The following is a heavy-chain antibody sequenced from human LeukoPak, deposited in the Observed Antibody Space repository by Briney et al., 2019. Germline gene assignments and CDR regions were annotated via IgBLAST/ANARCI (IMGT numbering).Heavy chain of an antibody. V-gene: IGHV1-18*01. J-gene: IGHJ5*02. Sequence: GASVKVSCKASGYTFTSYGISWVRQAPGQGLEWMGWISAYNGNTNYAQKLQGRVTMTTDTSTSTAYMELRSLRSDDTAVYYCARADYDFWSSDGGFDPWGQGTLATVSS. CDR1: GYTFTSYG. CDR3: ARADYDFWSSDGGFDP. CDR2: ISAYNGNT. D-gene: IGHD3-3*01.